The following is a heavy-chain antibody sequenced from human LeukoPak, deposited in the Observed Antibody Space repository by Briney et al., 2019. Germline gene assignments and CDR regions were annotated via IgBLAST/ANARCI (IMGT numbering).Heavy chain of an antibody. CDR1: GFTFRSHA. D-gene: IGHD3-22*01. CDR3: AKGGLYYDSSLQH. CDR2: TSGSGGST. V-gene: IGHV3-23*01. J-gene: IGHJ1*01. Sequence: QPGGSLRLSCASSGFTFRSHAMSWVHPAPGKGLEWVSATSGSGGSTDYADSVKGRFTISRDNSKNTLYLQMTSLRAEDTAVYYCAKGGLYYDSSLQHWGQGTLVTVSS.